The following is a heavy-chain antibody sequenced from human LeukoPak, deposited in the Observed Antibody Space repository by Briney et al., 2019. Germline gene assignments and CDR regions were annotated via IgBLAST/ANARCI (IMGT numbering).Heavy chain of an antibody. V-gene: IGHV1-3*01. CDR2: INAGNGNT. D-gene: IGHD3-22*01. J-gene: IGHJ4*02. CDR3: ARDPDYYDSSGYYDY. Sequence: ASVKVSCKASGYTFTSYAMHWVRQAPGQRLEWMGWINAGNGNTKYSQKFQGRVTITRDTSASTAYMELSSLRSEDTAVYYCARDPDYYDSSGYYDYWGQGTLVTVSS. CDR1: GYTFTSYA.